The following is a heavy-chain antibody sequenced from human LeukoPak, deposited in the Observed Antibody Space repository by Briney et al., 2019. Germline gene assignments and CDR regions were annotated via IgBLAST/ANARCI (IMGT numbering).Heavy chain of an antibody. D-gene: IGHD3-9*01. J-gene: IGHJ3*02. CDR1: GGSISSYY. V-gene: IGHV4-59*01. CDR3: ARDYYDILTGFGAFDI. CDR2: IYYSGST. Sequence: SETLSLTCTVSGGSISSYYWSWIRQPPGRGLEWIGYIYYSGSTNYNPSLKSRVTISVDTSKNQFSLKLSSVTAADTAVYYCARDYYDILTGFGAFDIWGQGTMVTVSS.